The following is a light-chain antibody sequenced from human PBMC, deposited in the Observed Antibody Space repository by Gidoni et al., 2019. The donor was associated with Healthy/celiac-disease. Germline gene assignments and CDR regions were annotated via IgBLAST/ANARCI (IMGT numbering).Light chain of an antibody. CDR1: QSISSY. V-gene: IGKV1-39*01. J-gene: IGKJ1*01. CDR3: QQSYSTPWT. CDR2: AAS. Sequence: DIQMTQSPSSLSASVGDRVTITCRASQSISSYLNWYQQKPGKAPKLLIYAASSLQSGVPSRFSGSGSGTDFTLTISSLQPEDFATYYCQQSYSTPWTFXQXTEVEIK.